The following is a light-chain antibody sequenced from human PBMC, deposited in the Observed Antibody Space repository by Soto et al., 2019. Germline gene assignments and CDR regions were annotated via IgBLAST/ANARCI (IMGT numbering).Light chain of an antibody. CDR3: QQLNTYPVT. Sequence: IQMTQSPSSVSASVGDSVTITCRASQGISRYLSWYQQKPGRAPKLLISAASTLQSGVPARFSGSGSGTDFTLSITSLQPEDFATYYCQQLNTYPVTFGGGTKVDIK. V-gene: IGKV1-9*01. CDR2: AAS. J-gene: IGKJ4*01. CDR1: QGISRY.